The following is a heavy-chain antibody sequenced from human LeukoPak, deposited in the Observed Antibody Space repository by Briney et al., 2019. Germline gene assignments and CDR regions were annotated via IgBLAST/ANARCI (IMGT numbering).Heavy chain of an antibody. V-gene: IGHV3-21*01. J-gene: IGHJ5*02. CDR2: ISSSSSYI. D-gene: IGHD3-22*01. CDR3: ARDRGYYDSSGYLT. Sequence: GGSLRLSCAASGFTFSSYSMNWVRQAPGKGLEWVSSISSSSSYIYYADSVKGRFTISRDNAKNSLYLQMNSLRAEDTAVYCCARDRGYYDSSGYLTWGQGTLVTVSS. CDR1: GFTFSSYS.